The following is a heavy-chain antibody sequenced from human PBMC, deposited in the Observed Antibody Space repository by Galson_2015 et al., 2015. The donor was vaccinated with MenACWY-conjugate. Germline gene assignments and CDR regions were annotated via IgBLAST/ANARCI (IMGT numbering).Heavy chain of an antibody. CDR1: GCGFTNYW. Sequence: QSGAEATTPGESLTISWMGSGCGFTNYWIAWVRQMPGKGLEWEGLIDPVNSNIRYSPSFQGQVTISADESISTAYLQWSSLMASDTAMYYCARHPPGGRGMDVWGRGTTVTVSS. CDR2: IDPVNSNI. D-gene: IGHD1-26*01. CDR3: ARHPPGGRGMDV. V-gene: IGHV5-51*01. J-gene: IGHJ6*02.